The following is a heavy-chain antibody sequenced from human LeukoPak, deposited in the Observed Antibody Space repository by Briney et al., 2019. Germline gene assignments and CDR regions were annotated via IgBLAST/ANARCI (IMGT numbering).Heavy chain of an antibody. J-gene: IGHJ4*02. CDR2: INSDGSST. V-gene: IGHV3-74*01. CDR3: ARDGKRGYSYGYTDY. Sequence: GGSLRLSCAASGFTFSSHWMHWVRQAPGKGLVWVSRINSDGSSTSYADSVKGRFTISRDNAKNTLYLQMNGLRAEDTALYYCARDGKRGYSYGYTDYWGQGTLVTVSS. CDR1: GFTFSSHW. D-gene: IGHD5-18*01.